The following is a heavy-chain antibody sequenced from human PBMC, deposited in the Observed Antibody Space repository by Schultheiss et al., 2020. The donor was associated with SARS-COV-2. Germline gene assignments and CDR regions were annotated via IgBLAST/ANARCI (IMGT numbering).Heavy chain of an antibody. J-gene: IGHJ4*02. CDR1: GGTFSSYA. CDR3: ATGYSSGWYEGGSFDF. V-gene: IGHV1-69*13. D-gene: IGHD6-19*01. CDR2: IIPIFGTA. Sequence: SVKVSCKASGGTFSSYAISWVRQAPGQGLEWMGGIIPIFGTANYAQKFQGRVTITADESTTTAYMELSSLRFDDTAVYYCATGYSSGWYEGGSFDFWGQGTLVTVSS.